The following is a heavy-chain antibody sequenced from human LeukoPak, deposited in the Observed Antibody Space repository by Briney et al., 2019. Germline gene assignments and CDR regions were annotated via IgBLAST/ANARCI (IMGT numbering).Heavy chain of an antibody. CDR2: ISSSSSYI. V-gene: IGHV3-21*01. CDR3: AREEHSGSYYFDY. Sequence: GGSLRLSCAASGFTFSSYSMNWVRQAPGKGLEWVSSISSSSSYIYYADSVKGRFTISRDNAKNSLYLQMNSLRAEDTAVYYCAREEHSGSYYFDYWGQGTLVTVSS. J-gene: IGHJ4*02. CDR1: GFTFSSYS. D-gene: IGHD1-26*01.